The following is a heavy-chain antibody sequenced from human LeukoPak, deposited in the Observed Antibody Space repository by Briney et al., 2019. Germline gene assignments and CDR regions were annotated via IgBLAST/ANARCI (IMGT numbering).Heavy chain of an antibody. V-gene: IGHV4-59*01. D-gene: IGHD2-15*01. CDR3: ASSGYCSGGRCTGHFQH. CDR1: GGSISSYY. J-gene: IGHJ1*01. CDR2: IFYSGST. Sequence: SETLPLTCTVSGGSISSYYWSWVRQSPGKGLEWIGYIFYSGSTNYNPSLKSRVTVSVDTSKNQFSLKVKSVTAADTAVYYCASSGYCSGGRCTGHFQHWGQGTLVTVSS.